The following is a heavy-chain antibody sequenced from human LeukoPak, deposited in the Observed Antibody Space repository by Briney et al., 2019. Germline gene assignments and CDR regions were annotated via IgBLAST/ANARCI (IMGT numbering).Heavy chain of an antibody. Sequence: SVKVSCKASGNSFTGYYIHWVRQAPGQGLEWMGGIIPIFGTANYAQKFQGRVTITADESTSTAYMELSSLRSEDTAVYYCATGVATISHYYYYMDVWGKGTTVTISS. V-gene: IGHV1-69*13. CDR3: ATGVATISHYYYYMDV. J-gene: IGHJ6*03. CDR1: GNSFTGYY. CDR2: IIPIFGTA. D-gene: IGHD5-12*01.